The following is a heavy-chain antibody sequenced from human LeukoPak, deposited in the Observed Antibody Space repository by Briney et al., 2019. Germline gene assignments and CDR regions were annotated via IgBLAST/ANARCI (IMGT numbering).Heavy chain of an antibody. J-gene: IGHJ4*02. CDR2: INHSGST. CDR1: GFTFSDYY. D-gene: IGHD5-18*01. V-gene: IGHV4-34*01. CDR3: ARDLLGYSYGYGGY. Sequence: LRLSCAASGFTFSDYYWSWIRQPPGKGLEWIGEINHSGSTNYNPSLKSRVTISVDTSKNQFSLKLSSVTAADTAVYYCARDLLGYSYGYGGYWGQGTLVTVSS.